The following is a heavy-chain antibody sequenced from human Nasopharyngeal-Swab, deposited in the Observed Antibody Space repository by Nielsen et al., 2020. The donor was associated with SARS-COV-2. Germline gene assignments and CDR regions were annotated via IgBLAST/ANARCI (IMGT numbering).Heavy chain of an antibody. Sequence: SVKVSCKASGGTFSSYAISWVRQATGQGLEWMGGIIHNFGTANYAQKFQGRVTITADKSTSSAYMELSSLRSEDTAVYYCARGRQQLVRGYDYWGQGTLVTVSS. CDR3: ARGRQQLVRGYDY. J-gene: IGHJ4*02. CDR2: IIHNFGTA. CDR1: GGTFSSYA. V-gene: IGHV1-69*06. D-gene: IGHD6-13*01.